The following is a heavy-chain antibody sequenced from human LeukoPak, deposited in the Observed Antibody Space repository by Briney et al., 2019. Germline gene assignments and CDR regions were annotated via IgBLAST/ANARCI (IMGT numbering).Heavy chain of an antibody. J-gene: IGHJ5*02. CDR2: IYYSGST. CDR3: ARGGYYGLGNDFRFDP. CDR1: GVSISGSYYY. V-gene: IGHV4-39*07. Sequence: SETLSLTCAVSGVSISGSYYYWGWIRQPPGRGLEWIGNIYYSGSTNYNPSLKSRVTISVDTSKNQFSLKLSSVTPADTAVYYCARGGYYGLGNDFRFDPWGQGTLVTVSS. D-gene: IGHD3-10*01.